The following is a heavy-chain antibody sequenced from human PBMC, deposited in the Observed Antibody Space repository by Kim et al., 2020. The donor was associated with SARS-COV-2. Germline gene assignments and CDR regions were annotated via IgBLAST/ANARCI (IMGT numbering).Heavy chain of an antibody. V-gene: IGHV4-59*01. J-gene: IGHJ4*02. Sequence: SETLSLTCTVSGGSISSYYWSWIRQPPGKGLEWIGYIYYSGSTNYNPSLKSRVTISVDTSKNQFSLKLSSVTAADTAVYYCARAAYDFWSGYYEYYFDYWGQGTLVTVSS. CDR2: IYYSGST. D-gene: IGHD3-3*01. CDR1: GGSISSYY. CDR3: ARAAYDFWSGYYEYYFDY.